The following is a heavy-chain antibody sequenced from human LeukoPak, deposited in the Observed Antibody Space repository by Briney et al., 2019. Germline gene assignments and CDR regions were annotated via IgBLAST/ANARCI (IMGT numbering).Heavy chain of an antibody. CDR1: GGSISSSPYY. V-gene: IGHV4-39*01. D-gene: IGHD2-15*01. J-gene: IGHJ5*02. CDR3: ASLAYCSGGNCLGNWFDP. Sequence: PSETLSLTCTVSGGSISSSPYYWGWIRQPPGKGLELIGNIYYSGSTYYNPSLKTRVTISADTSKNQFSLKLTSVTAADTAVYYCASLAYCSGGNCLGNWFDPWGQGTLVTVSS. CDR2: IYYSGST.